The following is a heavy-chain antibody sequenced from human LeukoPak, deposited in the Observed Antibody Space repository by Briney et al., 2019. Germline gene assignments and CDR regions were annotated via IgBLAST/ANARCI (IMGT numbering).Heavy chain of an antibody. CDR3: ARDKVGGSMAGSNLDY. CDR1: GFTFSDYG. CDR2: IKQDGSES. Sequence: PGGSLRLSCAASGFTFSDYGMSWVRQAPGKGLEWVANIKQDGSESRYVDSVKGRFTISRDNAKNSLYLQMNSLRGEDTAVYYCARDKVGGSMAGSNLDYWGQGNLVTVSS. V-gene: IGHV3-7*01. J-gene: IGHJ4*02. D-gene: IGHD6-19*01.